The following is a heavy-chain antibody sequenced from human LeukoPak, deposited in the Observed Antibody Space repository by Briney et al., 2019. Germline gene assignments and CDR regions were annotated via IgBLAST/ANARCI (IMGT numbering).Heavy chain of an antibody. CDR1: GFTFSSYW. CDR2: TNIDGSIT. J-gene: IGHJ5*02. V-gene: IGHV3-74*01. D-gene: IGHD6-19*01. Sequence: GGSLRLPCEASGFTFSSYWMHWVRQASGKGLVWISRTNIDGSITSSADSVKGRFTISRDNAKNTLYLQMNSLRVEDTAMYYCARDGMLVAGTVDWFDPWGQGTLVTVSS. CDR3: ARDGMLVAGTVDWFDP.